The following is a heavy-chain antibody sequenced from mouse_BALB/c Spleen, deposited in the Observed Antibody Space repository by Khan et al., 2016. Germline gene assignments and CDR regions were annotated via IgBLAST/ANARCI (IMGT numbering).Heavy chain of an antibody. CDR1: GYTFTRLW. J-gene: IGHJ4*01. D-gene: IGHD2-10*02. CDR3: ARRGYGNYRYQAVDY. Sequence: QVRLQQSGAALAKPGASVKMSCKASGYTFTRLWIHRVKQRPGQGLEWIGYTNPGSNYTDYNQNFKDKATLTAGKFFSTAYMLRSSLTSEDSAVYFCARRGYGNYRYQAVDYWGRGISVSVSS. V-gene: IGHV1-7*01. CDR2: TNPGSNYT.